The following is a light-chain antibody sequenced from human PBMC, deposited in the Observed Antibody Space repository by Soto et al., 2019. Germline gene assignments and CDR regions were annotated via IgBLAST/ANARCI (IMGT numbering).Light chain of an antibody. J-gene: IGLJ1*01. CDR3: NSYTSSSTLPDV. V-gene: IGLV2-14*01. CDR1: SSDVGGYNY. CDR2: DVS. Sequence: QSALTQPASVSGSPGQSITVSCTGTSSDVGGYNYVSWYQQNPGKAPKVMIYDVSKRPSGVSNRFSGSKSGNTASLTISGLQAEDEADYYCNSYTSSSTLPDVFGTGTKVTVL.